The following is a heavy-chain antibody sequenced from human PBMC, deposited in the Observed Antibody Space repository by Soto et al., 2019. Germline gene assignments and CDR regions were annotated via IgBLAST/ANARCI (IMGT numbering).Heavy chain of an antibody. Sequence: GGSLRLSCAASGFTFSSYAMHWVRQAPGKGLEWVAVISYDGSNKYYADSVKGRFTISRDNSKNTLYLQMNSLRAEDTAVYYCARDLGYCSSTSCRVYGMDVWGQGTTVTVSS. J-gene: IGHJ6*02. CDR2: ISYDGSNK. D-gene: IGHD2-2*01. CDR1: GFTFSSYA. V-gene: IGHV3-30-3*01. CDR3: ARDLGYCSSTSCRVYGMDV.